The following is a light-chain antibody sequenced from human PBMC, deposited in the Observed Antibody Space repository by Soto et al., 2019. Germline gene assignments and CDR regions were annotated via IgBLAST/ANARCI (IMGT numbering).Light chain of an antibody. CDR1: QSVSSSY. V-gene: IGKV3-20*01. J-gene: IGKJ1*01. CDR3: QQYGSSPWT. CDR2: GAS. Sequence: EILLTQSPCTLSLSPGERATLSCRASQSVSSSYLAWYQQKPGKAPRLLIYGASVRATGIPDRFSGSGSGTDFTLTISRLEPEDFAVYYCQQYGSSPWTFGQGTKVDIK.